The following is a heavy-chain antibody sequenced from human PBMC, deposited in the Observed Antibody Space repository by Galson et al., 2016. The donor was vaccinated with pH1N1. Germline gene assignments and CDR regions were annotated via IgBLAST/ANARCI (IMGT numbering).Heavy chain of an antibody. J-gene: IGHJ3*02. CDR3: ASRLGFSWSFDM. Sequence: QSGAEVKKPGESLKISCKGPGYTYWIAWVRQMPGKGLELMGIIYPGDSDTTYSPSFQVQVTISADKSISTAYLQWSSLKASDTARYYCASRLGFSWSFDMGGQGTIVTVSS. CDR1: GYTYW. CDR2: IYPGDSDT. D-gene: IGHD3-10*01. V-gene: IGHV5-51*01.